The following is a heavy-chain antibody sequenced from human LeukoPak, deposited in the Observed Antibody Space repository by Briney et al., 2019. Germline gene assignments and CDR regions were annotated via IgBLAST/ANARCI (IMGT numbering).Heavy chain of an antibody. J-gene: IGHJ3*02. Sequence: SETLSLTCTVSGGSISSYYWSWIRQPPGKGLEWIGYIYYSGSTNYNPSLKSRVTISVDTSKNQFSLKLSSATAADTAVYYCARDGGGNRDGYIHRPAFDIWGQGTMVTVSS. D-gene: IGHD5-24*01. V-gene: IGHV4-59*01. CDR1: GGSISSYY. CDR2: IYYSGST. CDR3: ARDGGGNRDGYIHRPAFDI.